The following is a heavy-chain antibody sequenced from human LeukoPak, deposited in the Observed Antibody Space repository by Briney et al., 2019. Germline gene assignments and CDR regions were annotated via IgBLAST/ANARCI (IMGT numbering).Heavy chain of an antibody. CDR3: TRDASGHTISGPRMDV. CDR2: IKQDGSEK. Sequence: GGSLRLSCAASGFTFKNYWMSWVRQAPAPGKGLEWVANIKQDGSEKNYVDSVKGRFTISRDNAKNSLYLQMTSLRAEDTAVYYCTRDASGHTISGPRMDVWGQGTTVTVSS. J-gene: IGHJ6*02. CDR1: GFTFKNYW. D-gene: IGHD3-3*01. V-gene: IGHV3-7*05.